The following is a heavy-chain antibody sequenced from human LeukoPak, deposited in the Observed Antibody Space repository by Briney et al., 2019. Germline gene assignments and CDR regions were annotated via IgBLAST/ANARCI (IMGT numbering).Heavy chain of an antibody. CDR3: ARTMTTVMPCAGWFDP. CDR2: TYYRSKWYN. D-gene: IGHD4-11*01. CDR1: GDSVSSNSAA. V-gene: IGHV6-1*01. Sequence: SQTLSLTCAISGDSVSSNSAAWNWIRQSPSRGLEWLGRTYYRSKWYNDYAVSVKSRITINPDTSKNQFSLQLNSVTPEDTAVYYCARTMTTVMPCAGWFDPWGQGTLVTVSS. J-gene: IGHJ5*02.